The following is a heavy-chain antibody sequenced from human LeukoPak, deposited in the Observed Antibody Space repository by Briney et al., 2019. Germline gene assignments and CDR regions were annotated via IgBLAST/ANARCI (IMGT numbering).Heavy chain of an antibody. Sequence: SETLSLTCTVSGGSISSSSYYWGWIRQPPGKGLEWIGSIYYSGSTYYNPSLKSRVTISVDTSKNQFSLKLSSVTAADTAVYYCARDILTGYLRWGQGTLVTVSS. D-gene: IGHD3-9*01. CDR2: IYYSGST. CDR3: ARDILTGYLR. J-gene: IGHJ4*02. CDR1: GGSISSSSYY. V-gene: IGHV4-39*07.